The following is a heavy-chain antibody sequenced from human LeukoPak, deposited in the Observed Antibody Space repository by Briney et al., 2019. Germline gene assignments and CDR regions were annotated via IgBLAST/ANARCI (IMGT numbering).Heavy chain of an antibody. CDR3: ARGSGGHYYYMDV. V-gene: IGHV1-18*01. J-gene: IGHJ6*03. CDR2: ILSYNGNT. CDR1: GYTFTSYG. Sequence: PSASVEVSCKSSGYTFTSYGISWVRQAPGQGLELMGWILSYNGNTNYAQKLQGRVTMTTDTSTSTAYMELRSLRSDDTAVYYCARGSGGHYYYMDVWGKGTTVTVSS.